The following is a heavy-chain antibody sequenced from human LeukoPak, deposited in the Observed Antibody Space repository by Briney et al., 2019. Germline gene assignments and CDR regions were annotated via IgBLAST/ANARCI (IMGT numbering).Heavy chain of an antibody. Sequence: GGSLRLSCAASGFTFSDYYMSWIRQAPGEGLQWVSYISSSGSTIHYADSVKGRFTISRDNAKNSLYLQMNSLRAEDTAVYYCARNYYYDSSGPWTKTRPGAFDIWGQGTMVTVSS. CDR1: GFTFSDYY. D-gene: IGHD3-22*01. V-gene: IGHV3-11*04. J-gene: IGHJ3*02. CDR2: ISSSGSTI. CDR3: ARNYYYDSSGPWTKTRPGAFDI.